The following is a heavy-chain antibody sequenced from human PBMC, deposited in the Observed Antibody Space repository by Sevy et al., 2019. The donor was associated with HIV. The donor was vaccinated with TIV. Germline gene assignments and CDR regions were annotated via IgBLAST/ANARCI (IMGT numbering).Heavy chain of an antibody. CDR3: ACRIAAAAYYYYGMDV. Sequence: ASVKVSCKASGGTFSSYAISWVRQAPGQGLEWMGGIIPIFGTANYAQKFQGRVTITADESTTTAYMELSSLRSEDMAVYYCACRIAAAAYYYYGMDVWGQGTTVTVSS. CDR2: IIPIFGTA. J-gene: IGHJ6*02. CDR1: GGTFSSYA. D-gene: IGHD6-13*01. V-gene: IGHV1-69*13.